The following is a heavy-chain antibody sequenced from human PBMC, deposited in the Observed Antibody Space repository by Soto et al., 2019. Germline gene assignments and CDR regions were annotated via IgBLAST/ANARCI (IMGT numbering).Heavy chain of an antibody. V-gene: IGHV1-69*13. D-gene: IGHD2-21*02. CDR2: IIPIFGTV. CDR3: ARVGEYCGGACPQYFQH. CDR1: GGSFRSNA. J-gene: IGHJ1*01. Sequence: ASVKVSCQASGGSFRSNALSWVRQAPGQGLEWMGRIIPIFGTVDYAQRFQGRVTITADESTGTAYMELSSLRSEDTALYYCARVGEYCGGACPQYFQHWGQGTLVTVSS.